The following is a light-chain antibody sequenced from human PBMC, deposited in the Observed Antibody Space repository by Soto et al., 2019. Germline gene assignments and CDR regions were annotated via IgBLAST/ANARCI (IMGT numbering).Light chain of an antibody. V-gene: IGKV1-9*01. CDR2: AAS. J-gene: IGKJ5*01. CDR1: QDISSY. CDR3: QQRSNWPIT. Sequence: RLTIPCRASQDISSYLAWYQLKPGKAPKLLISAASTLQIGVPSRFSGSGSGTEFTLTISSLQPEDFAVYYCQQRSNWPITFGQGTRL.